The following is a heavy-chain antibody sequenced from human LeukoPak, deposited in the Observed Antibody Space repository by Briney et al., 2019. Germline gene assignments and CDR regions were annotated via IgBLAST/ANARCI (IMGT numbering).Heavy chain of an antibody. CDR1: GYTFTSYG. D-gene: IGHD3-9*01. CDR2: ISAYNGNT. CDR3: ARESGDILTGYPNIDY. J-gene: IGHJ4*02. V-gene: IGHV1-18*01. Sequence: GASVKVSCKASGYTFTSYGISWVRQAPGQGLEWMGWISAYNGNTNYAQKLQGRVTMTTDTSTSTAYMELRSLRSDDTAVYYCARESGDILTGYPNIDYWGQGTLVTVSS.